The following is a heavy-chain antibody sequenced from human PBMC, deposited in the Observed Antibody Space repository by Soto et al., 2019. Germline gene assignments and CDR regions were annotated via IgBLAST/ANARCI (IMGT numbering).Heavy chain of an antibody. D-gene: IGHD3-22*01. CDR1: GGTFSSYA. CDR3: ASSYYYDSSGYYPLGYYYYGMDV. CDR2: IIPIFGTA. V-gene: IGHV1-69*12. J-gene: IGHJ6*02. Sequence: QVQLVQSGAAVKKPGSSVKVSCKASGGTFSSYAISWVRQAPGQGLEWMGGIIPIFGTANYAQKFQGRVTITADESTSTAYMELSSLRSEDTAVYYCASSYYYDSSGYYPLGYYYYGMDVWGQGTTVTVSS.